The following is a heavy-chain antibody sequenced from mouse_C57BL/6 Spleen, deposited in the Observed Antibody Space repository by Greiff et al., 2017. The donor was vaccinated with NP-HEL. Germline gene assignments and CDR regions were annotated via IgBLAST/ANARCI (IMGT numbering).Heavy chain of an antibody. Sequence: EVQLQQSGPGLVKPSQSLSLTCSVTGYSITSGYYWNWIRQFPGNKLEWMGYISYDGSNNYNPSLKNRISITRDTSKNQFFLKLNSVTTEDTATYYCARGRLLLYAMDYWGQGTSVTVSS. CDR3: ARGRLLLYAMDY. J-gene: IGHJ4*01. CDR1: GYSITSGYY. CDR2: ISYDGSN. V-gene: IGHV3-6*01. D-gene: IGHD1-1*01.